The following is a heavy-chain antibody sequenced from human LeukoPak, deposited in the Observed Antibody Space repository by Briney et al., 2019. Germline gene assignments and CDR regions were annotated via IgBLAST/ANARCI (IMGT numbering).Heavy chain of an antibody. CDR2: INAGNGNT. CDR3: ARDRAIGYCSGGSCPYYFDY. CDR1: GYTFTSYA. J-gene: IGHJ4*02. V-gene: IGHV1-3*01. D-gene: IGHD2-15*01. Sequence: ASVTVSCKASGYTFTSYAMHWVRQAPGQRLEWMGWINAGNGNTKYSQKFRGRVTITRDTSASTAYMELSSLRSEDTAVYYCARDRAIGYCSGGSCPYYFDYWGQGTLVTVSS.